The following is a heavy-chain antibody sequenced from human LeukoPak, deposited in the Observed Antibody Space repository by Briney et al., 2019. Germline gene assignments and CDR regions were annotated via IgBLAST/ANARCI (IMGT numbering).Heavy chain of an antibody. D-gene: IGHD3-9*01. J-gene: IGHJ4*02. Sequence: GGSLRLSCSASGFTFSSYAMHWVRQAPGKGLEHVSGISSNGGSTYNAASVKGRFTISRDNSKNTLYLQMSSLRAEDTAVYYCVKAPDYDILTGYSYWGQGTLVTVSS. CDR3: VKAPDYDILTGYSY. CDR2: ISSNGGST. V-gene: IGHV3-64D*09. CDR1: GFTFSSYA.